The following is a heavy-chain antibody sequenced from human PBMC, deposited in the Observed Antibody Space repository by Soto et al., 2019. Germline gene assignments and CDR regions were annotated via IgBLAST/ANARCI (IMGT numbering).Heavy chain of an antibody. D-gene: IGHD1-26*01. CDR3: ASTYSGSYPYYYGMDV. J-gene: IGHJ6*02. V-gene: IGHV1-2*02. Sequence: GASVKVSCKASGYTFTGYYKHWERQAPGQGLEWMGWINPNSGGTNYAQKFQGRVTMTRDTSISTAYMELSRLRSDDTAVYYCASTYSGSYPYYYGMDVWGHGTTVPVSS. CDR1: GYTFTGYY. CDR2: INPNSGGT.